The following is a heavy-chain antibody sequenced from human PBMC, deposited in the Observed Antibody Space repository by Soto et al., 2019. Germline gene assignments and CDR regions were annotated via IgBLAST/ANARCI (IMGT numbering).Heavy chain of an antibody. D-gene: IGHD4-17*01. V-gene: IGHV3-15*07. CDR2: IKSTTDGGTT. J-gene: IGHJ4*02. CDR1: GFTFSNAG. CDR3: TTDIIYGDYTLWWSGSSDY. Sequence: EVQLVESGGGLVKPGGSLRLSCAASGFTFSNAGMNWVRQAPGKGLEWVGGIKSTTDGGTTDYAAPVKGRFTILRDDSKNTLYLQMNSLKTEDTAVYYCTTDIIYGDYTLWWSGSSDYWGQGTLVTVSS.